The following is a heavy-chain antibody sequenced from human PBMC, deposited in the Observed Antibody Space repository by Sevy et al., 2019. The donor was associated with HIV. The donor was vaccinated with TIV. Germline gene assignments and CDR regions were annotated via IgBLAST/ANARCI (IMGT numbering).Heavy chain of an antibody. J-gene: IGHJ4*02. V-gene: IGHV3-30*18. CDR3: AKLGGNAYDSSGYYPYYFDY. D-gene: IGHD3-22*01. Sequence: GGSLRLSCAASGFTFSSYGMHWVRQAPGKGLEWVAVISYDGSNKYYADSVKGRFTISRDNSKNTLYLQRNSLRAEDTDLYYCAKLGGNAYDSSGYYPYYFDYWGQGTLVTVSS. CDR1: GFTFSSYG. CDR2: ISYDGSNK.